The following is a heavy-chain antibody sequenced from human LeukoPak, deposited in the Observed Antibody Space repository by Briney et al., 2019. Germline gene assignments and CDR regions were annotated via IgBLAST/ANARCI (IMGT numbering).Heavy chain of an antibody. V-gene: IGHV1-8*01. CDR2: MNPNSGNT. CDR1: GYTFTSYD. CDR3: ARDVGSGDGHNLDS. J-gene: IGHJ5*01. D-gene: IGHD5-24*01. Sequence: ASVKVSCKASGYTFTSYDINWVRQATGQGLEWMGWMNPNSGNTGYAQKFQGRVTMTRNTSISTAYMELSSLRSEDTAVYYCARDVGSGDGHNLDSWDHGTLVIVSS.